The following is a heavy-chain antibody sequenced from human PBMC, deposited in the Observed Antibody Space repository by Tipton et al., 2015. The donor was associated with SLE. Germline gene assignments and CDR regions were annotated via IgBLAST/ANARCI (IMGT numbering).Heavy chain of an antibody. CDR2: IYTSGST. J-gene: IGHJ5*02. D-gene: IGHD3-10*01. V-gene: IGHV4-4*08. CDR3: ASGGYGSGSHYLGGWFDP. CDR1: GFTFSSYY. Sequence: LRLSCAASGFTFSSYYWSWIRQSPGKGLEWIGYIYTSGSTNYNPSLKSRVTISADTSKNQFSLKLSSVTAADTAVYYCASGGYGSGSHYLGGWFDPWGRGTLVTVSS.